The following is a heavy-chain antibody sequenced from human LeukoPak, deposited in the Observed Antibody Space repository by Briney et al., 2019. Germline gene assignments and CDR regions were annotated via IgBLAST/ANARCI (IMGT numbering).Heavy chain of an antibody. V-gene: IGHV3-30*04. CDR1: GFTFSSYA. CDR2: ISYDGSNK. J-gene: IGHJ6*03. CDR3: ARGCSSTSCYVGYYYYYMDV. D-gene: IGHD2-2*01. Sequence: PGGSLRLSCAASGFTFSSYAMHWVRQAPGKGLEWVAVISYDGSNKYCADSVKGRFTISRGNSKNTLYLQMNSLRAEDTAVYYCARGCSSTSCYVGYYYYYMDVWGKGTTVTVSS.